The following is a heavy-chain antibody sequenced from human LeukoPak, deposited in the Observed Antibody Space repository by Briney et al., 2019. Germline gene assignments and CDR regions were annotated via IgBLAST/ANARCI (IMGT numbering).Heavy chain of an antibody. CDR3: ARDFDGWLESTRRFDY. J-gene: IGHJ4*02. D-gene: IGHD3-9*01. V-gene: IGHV3-30*02. Sequence: GGSLRLSCAASGFTFSSYGMHWVRQAPGKGLEWVAFIRYDGSNKYYADSVKGRFTISRDNAKNSLYLQMNSLRAEDTAVYYCARDFDGWLESTRRFDYWGQGTLVTVSS. CDR1: GFTFSSYG. CDR2: IRYDGSNK.